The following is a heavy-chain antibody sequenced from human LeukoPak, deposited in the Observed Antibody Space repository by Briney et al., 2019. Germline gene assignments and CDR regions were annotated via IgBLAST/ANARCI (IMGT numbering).Heavy chain of an antibody. V-gene: IGHV4-61*02. CDR2: IYTSGST. D-gene: IGHD5-18*01. CDR3: ARGVVDTAMAIDY. CDR1: GGSISSGSYY. J-gene: IGHJ4*02. Sequence: SQTLSLTCTVSGGSISSGSYYWSWIRQPAGKGLEWIGRIYTSGSTNYNPSLKGRVTISVDTSKNQFSLKLSSVTAADTAVYYCARGVVDTAMAIDYWGQGTLVTVSS.